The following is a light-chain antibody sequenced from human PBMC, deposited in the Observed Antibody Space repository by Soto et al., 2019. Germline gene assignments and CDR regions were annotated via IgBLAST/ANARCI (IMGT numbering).Light chain of an antibody. CDR2: EVT. Sequence: QSALIQPPSVSGSPGQSVTISCTGTSSDVGGYDYVSWYQQHPGKAPKLMIYEVTIRPSGVSDRFSGSKSGNTASLTVSGLQAEDEADYYCSSYTGGNPSYVFGTGTKVTVL. J-gene: IGLJ1*01. V-gene: IGLV2-8*01. CDR3: SSYTGGNPSYV. CDR1: SSDVGGYDY.